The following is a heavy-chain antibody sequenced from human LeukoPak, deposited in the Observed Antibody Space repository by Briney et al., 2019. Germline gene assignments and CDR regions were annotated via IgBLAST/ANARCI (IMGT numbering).Heavy chain of an antibody. CDR2: IRFDGSDK. V-gene: IGHV3-30*02. Sequence: GGSLRLSCTASGFTFSSFGMHWVRQAPGKGLEWVAFIRFDGSDKYYVGSVKGRFTISRDNSKSTLSLQMNSLRPEDTAVYYCAKDKAPLLYTTSCAFDYWGQGTLVTVSS. D-gene: IGHD2-2*01. J-gene: IGHJ4*02. CDR3: AKDKAPLLYTTSCAFDY. CDR1: GFTFSSFG.